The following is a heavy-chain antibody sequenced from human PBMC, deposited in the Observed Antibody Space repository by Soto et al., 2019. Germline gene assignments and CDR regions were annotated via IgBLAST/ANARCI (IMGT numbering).Heavy chain of an antibody. CDR2: IYYSGST. V-gene: IGHV4-39*01. CDR3: ARHSSSGYDH. Sequence: SDTLSLTFTVSGGPISSSSSYWGWIRQPPGKGLEWIGSIYYSGSTYYNPSLKSRVTISVDTSKNQFSLKLSSVTAADTAVYYCARHSSSGYDHWGQGTLVTVSS. D-gene: IGHD5-12*01. CDR1: GGPISSSSSY. J-gene: IGHJ4*02.